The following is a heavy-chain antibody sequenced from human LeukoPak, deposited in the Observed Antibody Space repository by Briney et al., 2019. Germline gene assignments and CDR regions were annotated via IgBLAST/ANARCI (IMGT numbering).Heavy chain of an antibody. V-gene: IGHV4-39*01. J-gene: IGHJ3*02. D-gene: IGHD4-11*01. Sequence: SETLSLTCTVSGGSISSSSYYWGWIRQPPGKGLEWIGSIYYSGGTYYNPSLKSRVTISVDTSKNQFSLKLSSVTAADTAVYYCARGYSNYGYVFDIWGQGTMVTVSS. CDR1: GGSISSSSYY. CDR3: ARGYSNYGYVFDI. CDR2: IYYSGGT.